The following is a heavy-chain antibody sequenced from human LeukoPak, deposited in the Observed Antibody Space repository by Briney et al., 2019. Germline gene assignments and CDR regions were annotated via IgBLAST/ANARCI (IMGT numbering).Heavy chain of an antibody. CDR3: ARDGGLAPYSSSTPFDY. V-gene: IGHV3-66*03. Sequence: GGSLRLSCAASGFTCSSYAMSWVRQAPGKGLEWVSVIYSSGSTYYADSVKGLFTIFRDNSKNTLYLKMNSLRAEAPAVYYCARDGGLAPYSSSTPFDYWGQGTLVTVSS. CDR2: IYSSGST. CDR1: GFTCSSYA. J-gene: IGHJ4*02. D-gene: IGHD6-6*01.